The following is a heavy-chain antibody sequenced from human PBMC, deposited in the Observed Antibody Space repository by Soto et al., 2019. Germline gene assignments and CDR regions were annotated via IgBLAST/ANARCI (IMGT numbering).Heavy chain of an antibody. V-gene: IGHV3-11*05. CDR1: GFTFSDYY. CDR2: ISSSSSYT. CDR3: ARESCSGGSCYSGDWCFDL. D-gene: IGHD2-15*01. J-gene: IGHJ2*01. Sequence: QVQLVESGGGLVKPGGSLRLSCAASGFTFSDYYMSWIRQAPGKGLEWVSYISSSSSYTNYADSVKGRFTISRDNAKNSLYLQMNSLRAEDTAVYYCARESCSGGSCYSGDWCFDLWGRGTLVTVSS.